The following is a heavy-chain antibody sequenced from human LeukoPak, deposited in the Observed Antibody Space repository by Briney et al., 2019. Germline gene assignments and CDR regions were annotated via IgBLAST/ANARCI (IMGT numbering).Heavy chain of an antibody. D-gene: IGHD5-12*01. CDR3: ARHTWQWLPFDD. CDR2: IYHSGRT. Sequence: ASETLSRNGTVSTYSSSSGYYGRWTRQPPVEGLEWIGSIYHSGRTFYNPSLTSRVTISVDTSKNQFSLKLSSVTAADTAIYYCARHTWQWLPFDDWGQGTQVTISS. CDR1: TYSSSSGYY. V-gene: IGHV4-38-2*02. J-gene: IGHJ4*02.